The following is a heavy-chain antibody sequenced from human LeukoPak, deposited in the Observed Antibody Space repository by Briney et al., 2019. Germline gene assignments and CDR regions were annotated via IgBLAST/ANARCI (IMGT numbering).Heavy chain of an antibody. CDR1: GYTFTGYY. CDR3: ARDLGDGEYQLLSSFPQQQYWFDP. V-gene: IGHV1-2*02. Sequence: GASVKVSCKASGYTFTGYYMHWVRQAPGQGLEWMGWINPNSGGTNYAQKFQGRVTMTSDTSISTAYMELSRLRSDDTAVYYCARDLGDGEYQLLSSFPQQQYWFDPWGQGTLVTVSS. D-gene: IGHD2-2*01. J-gene: IGHJ5*02. CDR2: INPNSGGT.